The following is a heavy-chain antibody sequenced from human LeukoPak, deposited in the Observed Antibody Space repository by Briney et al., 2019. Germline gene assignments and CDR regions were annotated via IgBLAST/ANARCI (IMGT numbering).Heavy chain of an antibody. CDR1: GYTFSDYG. V-gene: IGHV1-18*01. CDR2: NSGYNENT. D-gene: IGHD3-3*01. Sequence: ASVKVSCKASGYTFSDYGISWVRQAPGQGLEWMGWNSGYNENTNYAQKLQDRVTVTTDTSTSTVYMELRSLSSDDTAVYYCARGRAYTIFGVVLGPYFDYWGQGTLVTVSS. J-gene: IGHJ4*02. CDR3: ARGRAYTIFGVVLGPYFDY.